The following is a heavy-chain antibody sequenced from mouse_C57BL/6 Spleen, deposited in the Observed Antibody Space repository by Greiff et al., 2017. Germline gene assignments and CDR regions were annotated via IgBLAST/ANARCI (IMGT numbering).Heavy chain of an antibody. Sequence: VQLQQSGPELVKPGASVKISCKASGYSFTGYYMNWVKQSPEKSLEWIGEINPSTGGTTYNQKFKAKATLTVDKSSSTAYMQLKSLTSEDSAVYYCARSGLYYGNYFDYWGKGTTLTVSS. CDR1: GYSFTGYY. V-gene: IGHV1-42*01. CDR3: ARSGLYYGNYFDY. J-gene: IGHJ2*01. D-gene: IGHD2-1*01. CDR2: INPSTGGT.